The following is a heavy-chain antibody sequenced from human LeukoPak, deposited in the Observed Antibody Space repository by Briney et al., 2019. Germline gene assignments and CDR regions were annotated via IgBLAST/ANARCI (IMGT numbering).Heavy chain of an antibody. D-gene: IGHD3-22*01. CDR2: MNPNSGNT. CDR1: GYTFTSYD. J-gene: IGHJ3*02. V-gene: IGHV1-8*01. CDR3: ARGFRITYYYDSSGYYSI. Sequence: GASVKVSCKASGYTFTSYDINWVRQATGQGLEWMGWMNPNSGNTGYAQKFQGRVTMTRNTSISTAYMELSSLRSEDTAVYYCARGFRITYYYDSSGYYSIWGQGTMVTVSS.